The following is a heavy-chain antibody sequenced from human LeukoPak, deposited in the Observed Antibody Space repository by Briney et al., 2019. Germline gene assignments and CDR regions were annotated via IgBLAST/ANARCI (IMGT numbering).Heavy chain of an antibody. V-gene: IGHV1-2*02. CDR3: ARAYDFWSGYILYDTFDV. D-gene: IGHD3-3*01. J-gene: IGHJ3*01. Sequence: EASVKVSCKASGYTFSDYYIHWVRQAPGQGLEWMGGINPDGGDTSYAQKFQGRVTVTRDTSINTVYMELSRLRSDDTAVYYCARAYDFWSGYILYDTFDVWGQGTMVTVSS. CDR2: INPDGGDT. CDR1: GYTFSDYY.